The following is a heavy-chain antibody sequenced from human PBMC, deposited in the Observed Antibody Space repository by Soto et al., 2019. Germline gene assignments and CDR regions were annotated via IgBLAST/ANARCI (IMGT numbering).Heavy chain of an antibody. CDR1: GFSLSTSGVG. V-gene: IGHV2-5*02. J-gene: IGHJ4*02. Sequence: QITLKESGPTLVKPTQTLTLTCTFSGFSLSTSGVGVGWIRQPPGKALEWLALIYWDDDKRYSPSLKSRLTITKDTSKNQVVLTMTTMDPVDTATYYCAHRGGDGYNSLFDYWGQGTLVTVSS. D-gene: IGHD2-21*01. CDR2: IYWDDDK. CDR3: AHRGGDGYNSLFDY.